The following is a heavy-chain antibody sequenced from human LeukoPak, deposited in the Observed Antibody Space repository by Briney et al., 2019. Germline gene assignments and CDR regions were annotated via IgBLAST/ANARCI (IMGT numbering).Heavy chain of an antibody. V-gene: IGHV3-66*01. CDR3: ARAPSLFFYNSSGYYNGYFDL. CDR1: GFIVSGDF. J-gene: IGHJ2*01. D-gene: IGHD3-22*01. CDR2: IYSDGST. Sequence: QAGGSLRLSCAASGFIVSGDFMSWVRQAPGKGLEWVSVIYSDGSTYYADSVKGRFTISRDNSENTLYLQMNSLRADDMAVYYCARAPSLFFYNSSGYYNGYFDLWGRGTLVTVSS.